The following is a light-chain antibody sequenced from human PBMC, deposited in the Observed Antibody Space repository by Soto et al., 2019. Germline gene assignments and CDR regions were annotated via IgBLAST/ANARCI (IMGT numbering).Light chain of an antibody. CDR1: QSILYSSNNQNF. CDR2: RAS. V-gene: IGKV4-1*01. CDR3: QKYYKTRPG. Sequence: IVMTQSPDSLSVSLGERATINCKSSQSILYSSNNQNFLAWSQQIPGQPSKLLNYRASTRESGVPDRFSGSWYGTDFTLTVSNQRAGDVAVYYCQKYYKTRPGFGQGTKVEIK. J-gene: IGKJ1*01.